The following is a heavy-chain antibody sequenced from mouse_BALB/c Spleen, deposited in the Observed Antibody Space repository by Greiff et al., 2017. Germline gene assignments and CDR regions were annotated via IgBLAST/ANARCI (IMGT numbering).Heavy chain of an antibody. Sequence: EVQVVESGGGLVKPGGSLKLSCAASGFTFSSYAMSWVRQTPEKRLEWVASISSGGSTYYPDSVKGRFTISRDNARNILYLQMSSLRSEDTAMYYCARGGYYGNYFSFDYWGQGTTLTVSS. J-gene: IGHJ2*01. CDR2: ISSGGST. V-gene: IGHV5-6-5*01. D-gene: IGHD2-1*01. CDR1: GFTFSSYA. CDR3: ARGGYYGNYFSFDY.